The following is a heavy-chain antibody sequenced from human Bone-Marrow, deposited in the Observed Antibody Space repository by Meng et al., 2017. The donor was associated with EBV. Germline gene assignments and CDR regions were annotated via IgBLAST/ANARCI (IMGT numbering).Heavy chain of an antibody. CDR1: GFILNNYA. J-gene: IGHJ4*02. Sequence: EVQLVESGGGLVKPGGYLRLSCAASGFILNNYAMSWVRQAPGKGLEWVSAITGTGSGHTYYADSVKGRFTISRDNAKNTLYLQMHSLRAEDTAIYYCAKFLFYYDDSDGEGGYFHKWGQGTLVNVSS. D-gene: IGHD3-16*01. V-gene: IGHV3-23*04. CDR3: AKFLFYYDDSDGEGGYFHK. CDR2: ITGTGSGHT.